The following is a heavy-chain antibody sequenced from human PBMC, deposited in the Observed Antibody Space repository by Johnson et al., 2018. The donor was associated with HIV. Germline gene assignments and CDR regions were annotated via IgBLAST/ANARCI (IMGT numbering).Heavy chain of an antibody. CDR3: ARAQLLADDAFNN. CDR1: GFTLSDYW. Sequence: VQLVESGGGVVQPGGSLRLSCAAYGFTLSDYWMHWVRQGTGKGLAWVARVNSDGYSTSYAGSVKGRFTISRDNAKNTLYLQLNSLRVEDTAIYYCARAQLLADDAFNNWGQGTMVTVSS. CDR2: VNSDGYST. J-gene: IGHJ3*02. D-gene: IGHD6-6*01. V-gene: IGHV3-74*02.